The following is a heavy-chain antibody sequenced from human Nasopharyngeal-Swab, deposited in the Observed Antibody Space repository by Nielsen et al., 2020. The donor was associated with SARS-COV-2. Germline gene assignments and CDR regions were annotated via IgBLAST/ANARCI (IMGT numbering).Heavy chain of an antibody. CDR1: GFSVRSDY. V-gene: IGHV3-53*01. Sequence: GESLKISCAASGFSVRSDYMNWVRQAPGKGLYWVSVIYSDVTPHYTDSVKGRFSISRDDSKNTLDLQMNSLRVDDTAVYYCARDPGYRNGMNVWGQGTTVTVSS. J-gene: IGHJ6*02. CDR2: IYSDVTP. D-gene: IGHD2-2*01. CDR3: ARDPGYRNGMNV.